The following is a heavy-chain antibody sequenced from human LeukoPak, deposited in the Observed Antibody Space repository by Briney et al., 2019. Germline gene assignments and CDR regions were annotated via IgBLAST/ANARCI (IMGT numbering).Heavy chain of an antibody. Sequence: SVKVSCKASGGTFSSYAISWVRQAPGQGLEWMGGIIPIFGTANYARKFQGRVTITTDESTSTAYMELSSLRSEDTAVYYCARDHRRITMVRGVIQDYYFDYWGQGTLVTVSS. CDR3: ARDHRRITMVRGVIQDYYFDY. CDR2: IIPIFGTA. V-gene: IGHV1-69*05. D-gene: IGHD3-10*01. CDR1: GGTFSSYA. J-gene: IGHJ4*02.